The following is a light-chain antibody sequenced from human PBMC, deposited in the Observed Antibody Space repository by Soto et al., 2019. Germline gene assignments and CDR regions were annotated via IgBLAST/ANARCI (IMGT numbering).Light chain of an antibody. CDR3: SSYTSAYTWV. J-gene: IGLJ3*02. Sequence: QSALTQPASASGSLGQSITISCTGTRSDVGGRNFVSWHQHHPGKAPKFIIYGVSNRPSGVSDRFSGSKSGNTASLTISGLQAEDEADYYCSSYTSAYTWVFGGGTKVTVL. V-gene: IGLV2-14*01. CDR2: GVS. CDR1: RSDVGGRNF.